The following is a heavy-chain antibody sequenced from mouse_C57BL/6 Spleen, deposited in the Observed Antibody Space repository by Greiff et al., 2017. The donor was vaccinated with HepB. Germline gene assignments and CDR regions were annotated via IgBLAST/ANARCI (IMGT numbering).Heavy chain of an antibody. J-gene: IGHJ2*01. Sequence: QVQLQQPGAELVKPGASVKLSCKASGYTFTSYWMQWVKQRPGQGLEWIGEIDPSDSYTNYNQKFKGKATLTVDTSSSTAYLQLSSPTSEDSAVYYCARYDPYYLDYWGQGTTLTVSS. CDR3: ARYDPYYLDY. D-gene: IGHD2-3*01. CDR1: GYTFTSYW. CDR2: IDPSDSYT. V-gene: IGHV1-50*01.